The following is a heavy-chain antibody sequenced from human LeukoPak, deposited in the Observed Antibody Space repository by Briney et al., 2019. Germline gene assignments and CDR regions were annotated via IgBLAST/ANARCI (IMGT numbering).Heavy chain of an antibody. CDR3: ARDHLEWSPPAGDYYGMDV. D-gene: IGHD3-3*01. CDR2: ISSSSSTI. V-gene: IGHV3-48*02. Sequence: GGSLRLSCAASGFTFSSYSMNWVRQAPGKGLGWVSYISSSSSTIYYADSVKGRFTISRDNAKNSLYLQMNSLRDEDTAVYYCARDHLEWSPPAGDYYGMDVWGQGTTVTVSS. CDR1: GFTFSSYS. J-gene: IGHJ6*02.